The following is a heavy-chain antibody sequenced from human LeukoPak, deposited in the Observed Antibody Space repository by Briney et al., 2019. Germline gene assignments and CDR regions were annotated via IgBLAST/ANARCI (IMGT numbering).Heavy chain of an antibody. D-gene: IGHD3-10*01. Sequence: PWASVKVSCKASGYTFTSYGINWVRQATGQGLEWMGWMNPNSGNTGYAQKFQGRVTMTRNTSISTAYMELSSLRSEDTAVYYCARGGYGSGSYLDNWFDPWGQGTLVTVSS. CDR3: ARGGYGSGSYLDNWFDP. CDR1: GYTFTSYG. V-gene: IGHV1-8*02. CDR2: MNPNSGNT. J-gene: IGHJ5*02.